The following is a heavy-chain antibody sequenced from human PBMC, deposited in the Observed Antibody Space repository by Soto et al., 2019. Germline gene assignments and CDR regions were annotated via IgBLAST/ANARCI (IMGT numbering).Heavy chain of an antibody. Sequence: EVQLVESGGGLVQPGGSLRLSCAASGFTFSSYWMSWVRQAPGKGLEWVANIKQDGSEKYYVDSVKGRFTISRDNAKNSLYLQMNRLRAEDTAVYYCAREGGYSGYDDSIDYWGQGTLVTVSS. D-gene: IGHD5-12*01. CDR2: IKQDGSEK. V-gene: IGHV3-7*01. CDR3: AREGGYSGYDDSIDY. CDR1: GFTFSSYW. J-gene: IGHJ4*02.